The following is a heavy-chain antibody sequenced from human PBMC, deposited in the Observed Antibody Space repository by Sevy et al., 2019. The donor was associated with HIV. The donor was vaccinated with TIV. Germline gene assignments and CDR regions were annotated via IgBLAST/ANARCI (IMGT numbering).Heavy chain of an antibody. CDR3: ARDVGGGYFDY. CDR2: IKPDGSES. D-gene: IGHD3-16*01. V-gene: IGHV3-7*03. J-gene: IGHJ4*01. CDR1: GFTFNNFW. Sequence: GGSLRLSCVASGFTFNNFWMAWVRQAPGKGLEWFAHIKPDGSESNHVGSVKGRFTISRDNAKNSLYLQMNSLTAEDTAVDYCARDVGGGYFDYWGQGTLVTVSS.